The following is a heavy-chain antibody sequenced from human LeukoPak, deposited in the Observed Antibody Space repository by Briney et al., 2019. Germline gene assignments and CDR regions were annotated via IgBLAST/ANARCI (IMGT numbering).Heavy chain of an antibody. CDR1: GGSISSSNW. Sequence: SETLSLTCTISGGSISSSNWWSWVRQPPGKGLEWIGKIYHSGSTNYNPSLKPRVTISIDKSKNQFSLKLTSVTAADTAVYYCARSGGSLDYWGQGTLVTVSP. CDR3: ARSGGSLDY. CDR2: IYHSGST. V-gene: IGHV4-4*02. D-gene: IGHD5-12*01. J-gene: IGHJ4*02.